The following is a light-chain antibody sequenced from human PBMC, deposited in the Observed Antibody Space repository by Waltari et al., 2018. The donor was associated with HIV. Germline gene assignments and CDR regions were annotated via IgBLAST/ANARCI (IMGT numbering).Light chain of an antibody. CDR1: QDISIY. CDR2: DAS. J-gene: IGKJ4*01. V-gene: IGKV1-33*01. CDR3: QQSYTAPPT. Sequence: DIQMTQSPSSLSASVGDRVTITCQTSQDISIYLNWYQQKSGRVPKLLIYDASHLEAGVPSRFSGSGSGTFFTLTINSLQPEDFATYYCQQSYTAPPTFGGGTKVEIK.